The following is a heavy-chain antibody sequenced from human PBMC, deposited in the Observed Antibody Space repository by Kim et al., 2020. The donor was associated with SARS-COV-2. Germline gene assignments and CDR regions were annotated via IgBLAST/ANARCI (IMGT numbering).Heavy chain of an antibody. Sequence: VDSAKGRFTISRYNAKNALYLQLNSLRAEDTAVYFCARDRETAHYYGMDVWGQGTTVTVSS. D-gene: IGHD2-21*02. J-gene: IGHJ6*02. V-gene: IGHV3-7*03. CDR3: ARDRETAHYYGMDV.